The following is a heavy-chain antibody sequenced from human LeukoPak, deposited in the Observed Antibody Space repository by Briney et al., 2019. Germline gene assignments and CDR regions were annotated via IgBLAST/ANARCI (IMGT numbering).Heavy chain of an antibody. D-gene: IGHD4-23*01. CDR3: ARDLGTVVTRDGFDY. Sequence: GGSLRLSCAASGFPFNSYWMTWVRQAPGKGLEWVAVISYDGSNKYYADSVKGRFTISRDNSKNTLYLQMNSLRAEDTAVYYCARDLGTVVTRDGFDYWGQGTLVTVSS. CDR1: GFPFNSYW. J-gene: IGHJ4*02. V-gene: IGHV3-30-3*01. CDR2: ISYDGSNK.